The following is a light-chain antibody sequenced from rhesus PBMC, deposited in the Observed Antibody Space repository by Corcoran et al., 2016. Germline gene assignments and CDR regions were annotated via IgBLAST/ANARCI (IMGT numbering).Light chain of an antibody. Sequence: IQMTQSPSSLSASVGDTVTITCRANQTISSWLAWYQQKPGQAPKLLIYRASTLQVGVPSRFSGNGAGTDFTLAISGLQPEDFATYYCLRYNSSPRTFGQGTKVEVK. CDR3: LRYNSSPRT. J-gene: IGKJ1*01. CDR1: QTISSW. V-gene: IGKV1-22*01. CDR2: RAS.